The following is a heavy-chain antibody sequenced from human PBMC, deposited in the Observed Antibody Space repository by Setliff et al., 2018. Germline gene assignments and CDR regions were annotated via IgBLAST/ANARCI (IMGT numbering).Heavy chain of an antibody. D-gene: IGHD2-2*01. CDR3: ARGYCSSPSCFFAGWFDP. Sequence: SETLSLTCTVSGDSISGDYWSWIRQPPGKGLEWIGFIHYSGSTNYNPSLKSRVTISLDTPKNQFSLKLTSVTAADTAVYYCARGYCSSPSCFFAGWFDPWGQGTLVTVSS. J-gene: IGHJ5*02. CDR2: IHYSGST. CDR1: GDSISGDY. V-gene: IGHV4-59*12.